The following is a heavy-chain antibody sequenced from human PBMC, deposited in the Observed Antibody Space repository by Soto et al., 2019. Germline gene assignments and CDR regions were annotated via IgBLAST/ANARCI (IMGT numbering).Heavy chain of an antibody. Sequence: QVQLVQSGAEVKKPGASVKVSCKASGYTFTSYAMHWVRQAPGQRLEWMGWINAGNGNTKYSQKFQGRVTITRDTSASTAYMELSSLRSEDTAVYYCARSYDSSGSPATLYYYYGMDVWGQGTTVTVS. J-gene: IGHJ6*02. V-gene: IGHV1-3*01. CDR2: INAGNGNT. CDR3: ARSYDSSGSPATLYYYYGMDV. D-gene: IGHD3-22*01. CDR1: GYTFTSYA.